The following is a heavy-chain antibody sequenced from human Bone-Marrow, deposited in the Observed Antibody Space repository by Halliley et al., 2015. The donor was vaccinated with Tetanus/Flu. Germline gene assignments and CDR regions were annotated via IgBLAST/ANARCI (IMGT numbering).Heavy chain of an antibody. J-gene: IGHJ4*02. V-gene: IGHV3-21*01. Sequence: SLRLSCAASGFNFSSYSMDWVRQAPGKGLEWVSSISWSSDNRHYADSVKGRFTISRDNAKNSLYLQMNSLRAEDTAVYYCARGSGYDKVAYWGQGTLVTVSS. D-gene: IGHD5-12*01. CDR2: ISWSSDNR. CDR3: ARGSGYDKVAY. CDR1: GFNFSSYS.